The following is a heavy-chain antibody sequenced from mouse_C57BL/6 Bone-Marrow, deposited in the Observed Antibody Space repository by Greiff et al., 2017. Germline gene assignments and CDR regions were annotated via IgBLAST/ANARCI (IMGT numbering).Heavy chain of an antibody. V-gene: IGHV6-6*01. CDR1: GFTFSDAW. J-gene: IGHJ4*01. D-gene: IGHD1-1*01. CDR2: IRNKANNHAT. CDR3: TRHYGSSYEAMDY. Sequence: EVMLVESGGGLVQPGGSMKLSCAASGFTFSDAWMDWVRQSPEKGLEWVAEIRNKANNHATYYAESVKGRFTISRDDFKSSVYLQMNSLRAEDTGIYYCTRHYGSSYEAMDYWGQGTSVTVSS.